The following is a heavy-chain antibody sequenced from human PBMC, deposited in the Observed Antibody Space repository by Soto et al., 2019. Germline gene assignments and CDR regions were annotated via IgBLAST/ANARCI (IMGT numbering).Heavy chain of an antibody. D-gene: IGHD3-10*01. CDR2: ISGSGGST. J-gene: IGHJ3*02. V-gene: IGHV3-23*01. CDR3: AKDQRLGITMVRGVIGAFDI. CDR1: GFTFSSYA. Sequence: GGSLRLSCAASGFTFSSYAMSWVRQAPGKGLEWVSAISGSGGSTYYADSVKGRFTISSDNSKNTLYLQMNSLRAEDTAVYYCAKDQRLGITMVRGVIGAFDIWGQGTMVTVSS.